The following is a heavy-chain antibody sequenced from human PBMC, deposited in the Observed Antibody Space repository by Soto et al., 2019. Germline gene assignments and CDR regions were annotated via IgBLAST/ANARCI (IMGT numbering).Heavy chain of an antibody. D-gene: IGHD3-3*01. CDR1: GFSLSNARMG. J-gene: IGHJ4*02. V-gene: IGHV2-26*01. CDR3: ARIRASITIFGVVIPSFDY. CDR2: IFSNDEK. Sequence: QVTLKESGPVLVKPTETLTLTCTVSGFSLSNARMGVSWIRQPPGKALEWLAHIFSNDEKSYSTSLKSRLTISKDTSKSQVVLTKTNMDPVDTATYYCARIRASITIFGVVIPSFDYWGQGTLVTVSS.